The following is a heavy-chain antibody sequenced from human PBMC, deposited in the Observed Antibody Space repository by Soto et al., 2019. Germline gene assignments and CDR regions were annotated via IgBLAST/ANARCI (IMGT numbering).Heavy chain of an antibody. D-gene: IGHD4-17*01. CDR3: ARARPGGQDDYGDYPTRSGWFDP. CDR1: GYSISSGYY. V-gene: IGHV4-38-2*01. Sequence: KASETLSLTCAVSGYSISSGYYWGWIRQPPGKGLEWIGSIYHSGSTYYNPSLKSRVTISVDTSKNQFSLKLSSVTAADTAVYYCARARPGGQDDYGDYPTRSGWFDPWGQGTLVTVSS. J-gene: IGHJ5*02. CDR2: IYHSGST.